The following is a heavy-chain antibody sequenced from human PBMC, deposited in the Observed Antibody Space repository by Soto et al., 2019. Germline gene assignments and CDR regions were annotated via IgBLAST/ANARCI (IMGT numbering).Heavy chain of an antibody. D-gene: IGHD5-18*01. CDR2: IYYSGST. CDR3: GRPRRYSYGLGDYCYYYYYGLHG. V-gene: IGHV4-61*01. CDR1: GGSVSSGSYY. Sequence: PSETLSLTCTVSGGSVSSGSYYWSWIRQPPGKGLEWIGYIYYSGSTNYNPSLKSRVTISVDTSKNQFSLKLSSVTAADTAVYYCGRPRRYSYGLGDYCYYYYYGLHGWGQGTTVTVAS. J-gene: IGHJ6*02.